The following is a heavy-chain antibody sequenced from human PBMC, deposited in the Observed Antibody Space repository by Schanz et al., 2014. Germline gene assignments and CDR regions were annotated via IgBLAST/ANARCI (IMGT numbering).Heavy chain of an antibody. J-gene: IGHJ4*02. V-gene: IGHV3-11*01. CDR1: GFPFSDYF. CDR3: ARKVVATIGGYYDN. D-gene: IGHD5-12*01. CDR2: IGNGGVTI. Sequence: PGGSLRLSCTASGFPFSDYFMAWIRQPPGRGLEWVSYIGNGGVTIYYADSVRGRFTISRDNAENTLFLQMNSLRAEDTAVYYCARKVVATIGGYYDNWGQGTLVIVSS.